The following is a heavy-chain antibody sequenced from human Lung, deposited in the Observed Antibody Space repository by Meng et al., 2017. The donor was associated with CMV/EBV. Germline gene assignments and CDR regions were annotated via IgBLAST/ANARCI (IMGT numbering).Heavy chain of an antibody. V-gene: IGHV2-5*01. Sequence: SGPXLVKPTQTLTLICPFSGVLLPPTGAGGGWIRQPPGKALEWLALIYWNDDKRYSPSLKYRVPITKDISRNRVVLTLTNLDPADTATYYCAHSARYYSSGIYYVPVDYWXQGTLVTVSS. CDR2: IYWNDDK. D-gene: IGHD3-10*01. J-gene: IGHJ4*02. CDR1: GVLLPPTGAG. CDR3: AHSARYYSSGIYYVPVDY.